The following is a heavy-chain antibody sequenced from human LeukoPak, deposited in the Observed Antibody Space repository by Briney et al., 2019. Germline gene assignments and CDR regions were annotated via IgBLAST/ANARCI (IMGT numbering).Heavy chain of an antibody. CDR2: INTDGSST. CDR3: ARVAAAHFDY. CDR1: GFAFSSYW. Sequence: PGGSLRLSCAASGFAFSSYWMHWVRQAPGKGLVWVSRINTDGSSTTYADSVKGRFTISRDNAENSVFLQMNSLRAEDTAVYYCARVAAAHFDYWGQGNLVAVSS. J-gene: IGHJ4*02. D-gene: IGHD6-13*01. V-gene: IGHV3-74*01.